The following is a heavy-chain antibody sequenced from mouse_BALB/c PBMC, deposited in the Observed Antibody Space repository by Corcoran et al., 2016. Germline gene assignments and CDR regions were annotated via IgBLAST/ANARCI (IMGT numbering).Heavy chain of an antibody. V-gene: IGHV1-7*01. J-gene: IGHJ3*01. CDR2: INPSTGYT. CDR1: GYTFTSYW. D-gene: IGHD2-1*01. CDR3: VPMVPFAY. Sequence: QVQLQQSGAELAKPGASVKMSCKASGYTFTSYWMHWVKQRPGQGLEWIGYINPSTGYTEYNQKFKDKATLTADKSSSTAYMQLSSLTSEDSAVYYCVPMVPFAYWGQGTLVTVSA.